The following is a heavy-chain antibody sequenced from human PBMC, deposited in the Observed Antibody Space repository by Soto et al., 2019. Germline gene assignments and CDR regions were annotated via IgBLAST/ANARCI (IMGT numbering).Heavy chain of an antibody. D-gene: IGHD2-21*01. Sequence: GGPLRLSCAASGFTFSSYWMHWVRQAPGKGLVWVSRINSDGSSTSYADSVKGRFTISRDNAKNTLYLQMNSLRAEDTAVYYCARVRVITPRYYYYGMDVWGQGTTVTVSS. CDR2: INSDGSST. J-gene: IGHJ6*02. CDR1: GFTFSSYW. V-gene: IGHV3-74*01. CDR3: ARVRVITPRYYYYGMDV.